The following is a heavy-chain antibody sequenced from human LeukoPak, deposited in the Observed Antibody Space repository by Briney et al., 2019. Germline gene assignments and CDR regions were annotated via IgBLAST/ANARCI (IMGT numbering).Heavy chain of an antibody. CDR2: ISSSDSTI. CDR3: VRVYSSSWSYFDY. V-gene: IGHV3-11*04. J-gene: IGHJ4*02. Sequence: GGSLRLSCAASGFTFSDYYMSWIRQAPGKGLEWVSYISSSDSTIYYADSVKGRFTISRDNAKSSLYLQMSSLRAEDTAMYYCVRVYSSSWSYFDYWGQGTLVTVSS. CDR1: GFTFSDYY. D-gene: IGHD6-13*01.